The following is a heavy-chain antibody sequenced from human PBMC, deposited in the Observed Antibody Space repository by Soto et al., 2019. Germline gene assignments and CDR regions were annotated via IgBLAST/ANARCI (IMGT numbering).Heavy chain of an antibody. CDR3: ASSPLLVSARAEYFQH. CDR2: IIPIFGTA. CDR1: GGTFSSYA. D-gene: IGHD2-15*01. J-gene: IGHJ1*01. Sequence: QVQLVQSGAEVKKPGSSVKVSCKASGGTFSSYAISWVRQAPGQGLEWMGGIIPIFGTANYAQKFQGRVTITADESTSTAYMELSSLRSEDTAVYYWASSPLLVSARAEYFQHWVQGTLVTVSS. V-gene: IGHV1-69*01.